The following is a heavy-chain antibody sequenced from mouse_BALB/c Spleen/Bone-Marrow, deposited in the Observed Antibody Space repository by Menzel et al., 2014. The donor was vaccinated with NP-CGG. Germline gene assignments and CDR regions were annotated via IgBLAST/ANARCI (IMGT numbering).Heavy chain of an antibody. V-gene: IGHV14-4*02. Sequence: VQLQQSGAELVRSGASVKLSCTASGFNIKDYYMHWVKQRPEQGLEWIGWIDPGNGDTEYAPKFKGKATMTADTSSNTAYLLLTSLTSEDTAVKYCKPWGSVDYWGQGTTLTVTA. CDR1: GFNIKDYY. CDR2: IDPGNGDT. J-gene: IGHJ2*01. CDR3: KPWGSVDY.